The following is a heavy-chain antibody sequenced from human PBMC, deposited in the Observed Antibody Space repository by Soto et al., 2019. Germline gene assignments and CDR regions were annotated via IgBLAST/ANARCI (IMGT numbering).Heavy chain of an antibody. D-gene: IGHD6-13*01. Sequence: SVKVSCKRSEGTFNSYAIAWVRQAPGQGLEWMGGITPYYNTLNYAQKFQDRVTITADDSTNTVYMELSSLRSDDTAVYFCASGASRWYPYFFGSWAQGTLVSLSS. V-gene: IGHV1-69*13. CDR1: EGTFNSYA. J-gene: IGHJ4*02. CDR2: ITPYYNTL. CDR3: ASGASRWYPYFFGS.